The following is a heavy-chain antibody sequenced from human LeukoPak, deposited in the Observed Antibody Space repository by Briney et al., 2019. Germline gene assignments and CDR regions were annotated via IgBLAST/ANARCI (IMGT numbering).Heavy chain of an antibody. V-gene: IGHV4-34*01. CDR3: ATRGGPVVPAAIWPHWFDP. Sequence: PSETLSLTCAVCGGSFSGYYWSWIRQPPGKGLEWIGEINHSGSTNYNPSLKSRVTISVDTSKNQFSLKLSSVTAADTAVYYCATRGGPVVPAAIWPHWFDPWGQGTLVTVSS. CDR1: GGSFSGYY. D-gene: IGHD2-2*01. CDR2: INHSGST. J-gene: IGHJ5*02.